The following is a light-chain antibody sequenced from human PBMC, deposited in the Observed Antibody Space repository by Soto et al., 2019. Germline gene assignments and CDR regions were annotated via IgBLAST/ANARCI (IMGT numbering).Light chain of an antibody. J-gene: IGKJ3*01. Sequence: EIVLTQSPATLSLSPGERATLPCRASQSVSSYLAWYQRKPGQAPRLLIYDASNRATGIPARFSGSGSGTDFTLTISSLEPEDFAVYYCQQRSNWLFTFGPGTKVDIK. V-gene: IGKV3-11*01. CDR1: QSVSSY. CDR3: QQRSNWLFT. CDR2: DAS.